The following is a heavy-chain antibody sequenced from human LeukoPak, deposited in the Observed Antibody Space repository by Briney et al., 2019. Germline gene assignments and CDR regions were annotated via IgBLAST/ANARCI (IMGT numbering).Heavy chain of an antibody. V-gene: IGHV4-34*01. J-gene: IGHJ6*03. CDR2: INHRGST. CDR3: ASHGYSYGLGYYYYYMDV. D-gene: IGHD5-18*01. Sequence: SETLSLTCAVYGGSFSDFYWSWIRQPPGKGLEWIGEINHRGSTNSNPSLKSRVTISVDTSKNQFSLRLSSVTAADTAVYYCASHGYSYGLGYYYYYMDVWGKGTTVTVSS. CDR1: GGSFSDFY.